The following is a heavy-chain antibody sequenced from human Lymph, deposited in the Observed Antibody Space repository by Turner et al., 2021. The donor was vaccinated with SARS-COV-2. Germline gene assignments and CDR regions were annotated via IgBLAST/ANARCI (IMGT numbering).Heavy chain of an antibody. Sequence: QVQLVESGGGVVQPGRSLRLSCAASGFPFSSYGMHWVRQAPGKGLEFVAVIWYDGSNKYYADSVKGRFTISRDNSKNTLYLQMNGLRAEDTAVYYCARVKGYNGYDLRYYYGMDVWGQGTTVTVSS. V-gene: IGHV3-33*01. CDR1: GFPFSSYG. CDR3: ARVKGYNGYDLRYYYGMDV. CDR2: IWYDGSNK. J-gene: IGHJ6*02. D-gene: IGHD5-12*01.